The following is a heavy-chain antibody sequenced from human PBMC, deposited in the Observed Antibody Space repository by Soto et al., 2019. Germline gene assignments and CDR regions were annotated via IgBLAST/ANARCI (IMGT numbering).Heavy chain of an antibody. CDR2: IYYSGNT. D-gene: IGHD2-21*02. Sequence: SETLSLTCTVSGGSISSYYWSWIRQPPGKGLEWIGYIYYSGNTNYNPSLKSRVTISVDTSKNQFSLKLSSVTAADTAVYYCARGVTSLSHNWFDPWGQGTLVTVSS. J-gene: IGHJ5*02. CDR3: ARGVTSLSHNWFDP. V-gene: IGHV4-59*01. CDR1: GGSISSYY.